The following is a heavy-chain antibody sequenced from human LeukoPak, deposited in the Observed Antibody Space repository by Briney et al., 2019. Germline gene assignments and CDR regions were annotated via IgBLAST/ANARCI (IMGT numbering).Heavy chain of an antibody. CDR1: GFTFSSYA. Sequence: GGSLRLSCAASGFTFSSYAMSWVRQAPGKGLEWVSAISGSGGSTYYADSVKGRFTISRDNSKNTLYLQMNSLRAEDAAVYYCARDFSGGTVTTPIDYWGQGTLVTVSS. CDR3: ARDFSGGTVTTPIDY. J-gene: IGHJ4*02. CDR2: ISGSGGST. D-gene: IGHD4-17*01. V-gene: IGHV3-23*01.